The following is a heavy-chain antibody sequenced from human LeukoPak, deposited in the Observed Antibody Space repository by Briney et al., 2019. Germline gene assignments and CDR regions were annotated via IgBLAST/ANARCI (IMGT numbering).Heavy chain of an antibody. Sequence: PGGSLRLSCAASGFTFSNYAMSWVRQAPGKGLEWVSTISGSGGGTYYADSVKGRFTISRDNSENTLYLQMNSLRAEDTAVYYCAKSVSWQQLTDWGQGTLVSVSS. D-gene: IGHD6-13*01. CDR2: ISGSGGGT. J-gene: IGHJ4*02. CDR1: GFTFSNYA. V-gene: IGHV3-23*01. CDR3: AKSVSWQQLTD.